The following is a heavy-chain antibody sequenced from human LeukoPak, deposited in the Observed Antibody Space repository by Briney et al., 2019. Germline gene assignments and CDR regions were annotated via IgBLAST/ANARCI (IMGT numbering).Heavy chain of an antibody. CDR2: ISSGSSTI. D-gene: IGHD4-23*01. J-gene: IGHJ3*02. Sequence: GGSLRLSCAASGFTFSSYSMNWVRQAPGKGLEWVSYISSGSSTIYYADSVKGRFTISRDNAKNSLYLQMNSLRAEDTAVYYCATYGGNSEDAFDIWGQGTMVTVSS. V-gene: IGHV3-48*01. CDR1: GFTFSSYS. CDR3: ATYGGNSEDAFDI.